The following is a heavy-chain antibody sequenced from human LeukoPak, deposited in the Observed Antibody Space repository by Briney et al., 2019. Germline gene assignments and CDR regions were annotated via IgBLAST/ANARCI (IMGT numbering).Heavy chain of an antibody. D-gene: IGHD5-24*01. CDR2: IIPIFGTA. V-gene: IGHV1-69*05. J-gene: IGHJ6*03. Sequence: GASVKVSCKASGGTFSSYAISWVRQAPGQGLEWMGGIIPIFGTANYAQKLQGRVTMTTDTSTSTAYMELRSLRSDDTAVYYCARENSRPDGYSIGYYYYYMDVWGKGTTVTISS. CDR3: ARENSRPDGYSIGYYYYYMDV. CDR1: GGTFSSYA.